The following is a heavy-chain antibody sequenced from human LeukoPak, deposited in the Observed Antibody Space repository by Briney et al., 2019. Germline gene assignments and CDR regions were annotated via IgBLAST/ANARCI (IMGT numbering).Heavy chain of an antibody. D-gene: IGHD4-11*01. CDR3: ASDSNRTPLDAFDI. V-gene: IGHV4-4*07. CDR1: GGSISSYY. J-gene: IGHJ3*02. CDR2: IYTSGST. Sequence: PSETLSLTCTVSGGSISSYYWGWIRQPAGKGLEWIGRIYTSGSTNYNPSLKSRVTMSVDTSKNQFSLKLSSVTAADTAVYYCASDSNRTPLDAFDIWGQGTMVTVSS.